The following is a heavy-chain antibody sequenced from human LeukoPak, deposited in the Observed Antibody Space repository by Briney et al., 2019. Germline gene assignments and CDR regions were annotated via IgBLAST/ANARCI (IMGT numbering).Heavy chain of an antibody. CDR3: TRIGYSSSWSGDY. CDR1: GFTFSSFG. J-gene: IGHJ4*02. V-gene: IGHV3-30-3*01. D-gene: IGHD6-13*01. Sequence: GGSLRLSCAASGFTFSSFGMHWVRQAPGKGLKWVALISSGGDYEFYADSVKGRFSISRDNSKNTLYLRMSSLRAEDTAIYFCTRIGYSSSWSGDYWGQGALVTVSS. CDR2: ISSGGDYE.